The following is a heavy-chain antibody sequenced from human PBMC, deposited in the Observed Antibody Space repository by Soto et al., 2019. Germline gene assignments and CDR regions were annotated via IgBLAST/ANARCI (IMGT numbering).Heavy chain of an antibody. CDR3: TTRAVTVVKS. CDR2: IKSQTDGETT. CDR1: GVTFSSAW. Sequence: GGSLRISCAASGVTFSSAWMSWVRQAPGKGLEWVGRIKSQTDGETTDYAAPVKGRFTISRDDSKNTLYLQMNSLKTEDTAVYYCTTRAVTVVKSWGQGTLVTVSS. J-gene: IGHJ4*02. D-gene: IGHD2-15*01. V-gene: IGHV3-15*07.